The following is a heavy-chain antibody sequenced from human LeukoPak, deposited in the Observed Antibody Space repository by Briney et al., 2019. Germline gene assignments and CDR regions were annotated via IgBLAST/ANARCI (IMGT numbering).Heavy chain of an antibody. Sequence: ASVKVSCKASGYTFTGPYIHWMRQAPGQGLEWMGWINPNSGGTKYAQKFQGRVTVTRDTPTSTAYMELSGLRADDTAVYYCARVEYCTKGVCINFDLWGQGTLVTVSS. D-gene: IGHD2-8*01. CDR3: ARVEYCTKGVCINFDL. J-gene: IGHJ4*02. CDR1: GYTFTGPY. CDR2: INPNSGGT. V-gene: IGHV1-2*02.